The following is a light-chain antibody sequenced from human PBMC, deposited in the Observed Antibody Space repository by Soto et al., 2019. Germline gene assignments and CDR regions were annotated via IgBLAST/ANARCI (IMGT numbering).Light chain of an antibody. CDR3: SSFSSGTTLFV. CDR1: NSDIGDWNY. V-gene: IGLV2-14*01. J-gene: IGLJ7*01. CDR2: EVN. Sequence: QSVLTQPASVSGSPGQSITISCTGANSDIGDWNYISWYQQYPGKAPKVIIYEVNYRPSGVSYRFSGSKSGNTASLTISGLQAEDEADCYCSSFSSGTTLFVFGGGTQLTVL.